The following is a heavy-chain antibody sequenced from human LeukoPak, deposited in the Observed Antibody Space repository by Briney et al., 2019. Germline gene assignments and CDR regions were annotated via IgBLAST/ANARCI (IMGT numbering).Heavy chain of an antibody. CDR1: GYTLTELS. V-gene: IGHV1-24*01. J-gene: IGHJ3*02. CDR2: FDPEDGET. CDR3: ATVYSGNDVTQGGFDI. D-gene: IGHD5-12*01. Sequence: ASVKVSCKVSGYTLTELSMHWVRQAPGKGLEWMGGFDPEDGETIYAQKFQGRVTMAEDTSTDTAYMELSSLRSEDTAVYYCATVYSGNDVTQGGFDIWGQGTMVTVSS.